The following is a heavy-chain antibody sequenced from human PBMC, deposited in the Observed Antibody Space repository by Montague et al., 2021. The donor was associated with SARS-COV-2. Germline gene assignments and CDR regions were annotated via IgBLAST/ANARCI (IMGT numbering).Heavy chain of an antibody. J-gene: IGHJ6*02. CDR3: ARFRRWNHLYGMGV. D-gene: IGHD5-24*01. Sequence: SETLSLTCSVSGGSFSRCYYTWIRQPPAKGLEWIGYVSNTGSANSNPSLQSRVSVFVDSSKSQFSLELSCVTASVTAIYNCARFRRWNHLYGMGVWGQGTTVIGSS. CDR2: VSNTGSA. V-gene: IGHV4-4*08. CDR1: GGSFSRCY.